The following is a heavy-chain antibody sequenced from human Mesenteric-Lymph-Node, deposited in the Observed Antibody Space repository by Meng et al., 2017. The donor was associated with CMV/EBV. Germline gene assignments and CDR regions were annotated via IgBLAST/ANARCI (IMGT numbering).Heavy chain of an antibody. CDR1: GFTFSSYW. J-gene: IGHJ4*02. V-gene: IGHV3-7*03. CDR2: IKQDGSEK. CDR3: ARDHNPYSSGWSY. D-gene: IGHD6-19*01. Sequence: GGSLRLSCAASGFTFSSYWMSWVRQAPGKGLEWVANIKQDGSEKYYVDSVKGRFTISRDNAKNSLYLQMNSLRAEDTAVYYCARDHNPYSSGWSYWGQGTLVTVSS.